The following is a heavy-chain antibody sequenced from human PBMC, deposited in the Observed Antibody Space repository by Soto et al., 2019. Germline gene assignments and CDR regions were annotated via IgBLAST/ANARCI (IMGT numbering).Heavy chain of an antibody. J-gene: IGHJ4*02. V-gene: IGHV3-48*03. D-gene: IGHD3-22*01. Sequence: LRLSCEASGFTFSNYDMNWVRQAPGKGLEWVSYISGSGRTIYYADSVKGRFTISRDSAKKSLFLQMNSLRAEDTALYYCARGDDNSGYYYAFDSWGQGTPVTVSS. CDR3: ARGDDNSGYYYAFDS. CDR1: GFTFSNYD. CDR2: ISGSGRTI.